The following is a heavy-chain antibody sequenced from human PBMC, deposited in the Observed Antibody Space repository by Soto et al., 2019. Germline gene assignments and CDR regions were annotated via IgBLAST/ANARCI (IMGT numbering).Heavy chain of an antibody. CDR1: GGSISSYY. D-gene: IGHD3-10*01. CDR2: IYYSGST. CDR3: ARGWDYYGNWFDP. Sequence: LSLTCTVSGGSISSYYWSWIRQPPGKGLEWIGYIYYSGSTNYNPSLKSRVTISVDTSKNQFSLKLSSVTAADTAVYYCARGWDYYGNWFDPWGQGTLVTVSS. V-gene: IGHV4-59*01. J-gene: IGHJ5*02.